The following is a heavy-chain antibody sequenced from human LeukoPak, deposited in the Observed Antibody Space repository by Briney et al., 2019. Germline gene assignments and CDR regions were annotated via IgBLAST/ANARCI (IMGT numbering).Heavy chain of an antibody. D-gene: IGHD2-21*01. CDR1: GFTFSIYA. CDR3: AKDRSDVVLIAEY. J-gene: IGHJ4*02. V-gene: IGHV3-23*01. Sequence: GGSLRLSCAASGFTFSIYAMNWVRQAPGKGLEWVSAISGSGGTIYYTDSVKGRFTISRDNSKNTLYLQMNSLRAEDTAVYYCAKDRSDVVLIAEYWGQGILVTVSS. CDR2: ISGSGGTI.